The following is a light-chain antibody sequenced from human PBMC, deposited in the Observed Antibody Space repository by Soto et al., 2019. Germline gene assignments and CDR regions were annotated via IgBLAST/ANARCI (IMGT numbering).Light chain of an antibody. CDR2: GAS. J-gene: IGKJ1*01. Sequence: EIVMTQSPATLSVSPGERATLSCRASQSVSSNLAWYQQKPGQAPRLLIYGASTRATGIPARFSGSGSGTEFTLTISSLQSEDFXVXYCQQYNNWPPWTFGQGTKVEIK. CDR1: QSVSSN. CDR3: QQYNNWPPWT. V-gene: IGKV3-15*01.